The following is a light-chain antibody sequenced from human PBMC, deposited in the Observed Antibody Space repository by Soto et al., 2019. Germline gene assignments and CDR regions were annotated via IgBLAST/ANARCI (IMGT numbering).Light chain of an antibody. J-gene: IGKJ2*01. CDR3: QQYENLRLHT. CDR1: QDINIY. V-gene: IGKV1-33*01. CDR2: DAS. Sequence: DIQMTQSPFFLSASVGDRVTITCQASQDINIYLNWYQQKPGRAPKLLIYDASTLETGVPSRFSGSGSGTHFTFTISSLQPEDVGTYYCQQYENLRLHTFGPGTKL.